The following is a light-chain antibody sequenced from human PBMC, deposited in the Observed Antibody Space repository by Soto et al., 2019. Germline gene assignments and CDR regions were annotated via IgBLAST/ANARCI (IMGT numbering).Light chain of an antibody. CDR1: TSNVGTKH. J-gene: IGLJ3*02. Sequence: QSVLTQPPSVSAAPGQTVTISCSGSTSNVGTKHVSWYQQSPGTVPKVLIYDNDKRRSGISDRFSGSRSGTSATLAITGLQTGDEADYYCASWDTSLSVAMFGGGTKLTVL. CDR2: DND. V-gene: IGLV1-51*01. CDR3: ASWDTSLSVAM.